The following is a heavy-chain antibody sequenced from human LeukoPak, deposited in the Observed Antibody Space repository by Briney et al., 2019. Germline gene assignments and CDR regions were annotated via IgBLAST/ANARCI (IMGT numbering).Heavy chain of an antibody. V-gene: IGHV3-30*04. CDR3: AKDEREWLAHYYFDY. J-gene: IGHJ4*02. Sequence: GGSLRLSCAASGFTFSRYAMHWVRQAPGKGLEWVAVISYDGSNKYYADSVKGRFTISRDNSKNTLYLQMNSLRAEDAAVYYCAKDEREWLAHYYFDYWGQGTLVTVSS. CDR2: ISYDGSNK. D-gene: IGHD5-24*01. CDR1: GFTFSRYA.